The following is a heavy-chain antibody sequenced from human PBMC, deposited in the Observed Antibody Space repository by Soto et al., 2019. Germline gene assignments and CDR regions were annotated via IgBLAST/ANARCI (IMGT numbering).Heavy chain of an antibody. CDR3: ARAALVQEYYFDY. CDR2: IYYSGST. V-gene: IGHV4-59*01. CDR1: GGSISSYY. J-gene: IGHJ4*02. Sequence: SETLSRTCTVSGGSISSYYWSWIRQPPGKGLEWIGYIYYSGSTNYNPSLKSRVTISVDTSKNQFSLKLSSVTAADTAVYYCARAALVQEYYFDYWGQGTLVTVSS. D-gene: IGHD3-9*01.